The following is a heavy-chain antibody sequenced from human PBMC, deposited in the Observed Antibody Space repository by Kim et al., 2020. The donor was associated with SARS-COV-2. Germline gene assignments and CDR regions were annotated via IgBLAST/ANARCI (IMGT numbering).Heavy chain of an antibody. CDR2: INSDGRTT. CDR1: GFTFNKSW. J-gene: IGHJ4*02. Sequence: GGSLRLSCAASGFTFNKSWMHWVRQTPGKGLVWVSRINSDGRTTGYADSVKGRFTISRDNAKSTLYLQMNSLRAEDTAVYYCARPLRCSNGVCYDGLGWGQGTLVTVSS. D-gene: IGHD2-8*01. CDR3: ARPLRCSNGVCYDGLG. V-gene: IGHV3-74*01.